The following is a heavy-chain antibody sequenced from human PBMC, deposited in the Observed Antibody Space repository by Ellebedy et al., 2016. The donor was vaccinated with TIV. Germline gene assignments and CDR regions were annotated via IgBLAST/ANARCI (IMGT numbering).Heavy chain of an antibody. D-gene: IGHD1-26*01. CDR2: INYSGTT. Sequence: MPSETLSLTCSVSAGSVSANNFYWGWIRQPPGKGLEWIGTINYSGTTSYNPSPKSRGSISVDTSNNQFSLNLSSVTAADTAVYYCAMWDEPKRAFDSWGQGTTVTVSS. CDR3: AMWDEPKRAFDS. CDR1: AGSVSANNFY. J-gene: IGHJ3*02. V-gene: IGHV4-39*07.